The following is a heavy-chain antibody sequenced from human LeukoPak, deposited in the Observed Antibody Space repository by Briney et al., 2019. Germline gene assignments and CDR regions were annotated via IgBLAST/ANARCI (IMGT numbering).Heavy chain of an antibody. CDR1: GFTFSSYA. CDR3: ARAFLSPGDYSHLDY. V-gene: IGHV3-30-3*01. D-gene: IGHD1-26*01. CDR2: ISYDGSNK. J-gene: IGHJ4*02. Sequence: GGSLRLSCAASGFTFSSYAMHWVRQAPGKGLEWVAVISYDGSNKYYADSVKGRFTISRDNSKNTLYLQMNSLRAEDTAVYYCARAFLSPGDYSHLDYWGQGTLVTVSS.